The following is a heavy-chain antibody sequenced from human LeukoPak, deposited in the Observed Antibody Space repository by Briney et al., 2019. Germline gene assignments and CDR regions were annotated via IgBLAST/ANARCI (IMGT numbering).Heavy chain of an antibody. V-gene: IGHV4-39*07. CDR1: GGSISSSSYY. J-gene: IGHJ5*02. CDR2: IYYSGST. D-gene: IGHD1-1*01. Sequence: SETLSLTCTVSGGSISSSSYYWGWIRQPPGKGLEWFGSIYYSGSTYYNPSLKSRVTISVDTSKNQFSLKLSSVTAADTAVYYCARDWKRPRSPNWFDPWGQGTLVTVSS. CDR3: ARDWKRPRSPNWFDP.